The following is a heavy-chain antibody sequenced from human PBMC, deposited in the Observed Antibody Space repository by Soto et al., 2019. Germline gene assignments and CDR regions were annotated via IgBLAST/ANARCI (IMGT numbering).Heavy chain of an antibody. CDR2: IYTSGST. CDR3: ARDYWLRNYYYYGMDV. J-gene: IGHJ6*02. D-gene: IGHD5-12*01. Sequence: ETLSLTCTVSGGSISSYYWSWIRQPAGKGLEWIGRIYTSGSTNYNPTLKSRVTMSVDTSKNQFSLKLSSVTAADTAVYYCARDYWLRNYYYYGMDVWGQGTTVTVSS. CDR1: GGSISSYY. V-gene: IGHV4-4*07.